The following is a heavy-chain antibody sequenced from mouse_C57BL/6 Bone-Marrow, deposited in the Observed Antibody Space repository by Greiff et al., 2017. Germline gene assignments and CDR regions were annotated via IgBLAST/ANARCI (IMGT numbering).Heavy chain of an antibody. CDR1: GFNIKDYY. J-gene: IGHJ1*03. CDR3: ARSHFITTVVAEDWYFDV. D-gene: IGHD1-1*01. CDR2: IDPEDGET. Sequence: EVQLQQSGAELVKPGASVKLSCTASGFNIKDYYMHWVKQRTEQGLEWIGRIDPEDGETKYAPKFQGKATITADTSSNTAYLQLSSLTSEDTAVYYCARSHFITTVVAEDWYFDVWGTGTTVTVSS. V-gene: IGHV14-2*01.